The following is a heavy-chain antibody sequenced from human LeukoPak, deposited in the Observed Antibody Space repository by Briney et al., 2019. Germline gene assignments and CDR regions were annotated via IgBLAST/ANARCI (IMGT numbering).Heavy chain of an antibody. J-gene: IGHJ4*02. V-gene: IGHV3-74*01. CDR2: IKSDGSST. CDR3: ARAMVPLFED. Sequence: GGSLILSCAASGFTFSSYWMHWVRQPPGKGLVWVSRIKSDGSSTSYADSVKGRFTISRDNAKNTLYLQMNSLRAEDTAVYYCARAMVPLFEDWGQGTLVTVSS. CDR1: GFTFSSYW. D-gene: IGHD4/OR15-4a*01.